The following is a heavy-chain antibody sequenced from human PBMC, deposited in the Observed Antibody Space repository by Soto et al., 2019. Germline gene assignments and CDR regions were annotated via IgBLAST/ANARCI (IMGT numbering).Heavy chain of an antibody. J-gene: IGHJ4*01. CDR1: GFTFSDFG. D-gene: IGHD6-19*01. Sequence: QVQLVESGGAVVRPGGSLRLSCAASGFTFSDFGMHWVRQTPGKGLEWVARIWHDGGEKNYADSVKGRFTISRDNSLNTLFLQMNSLRAEAAGVYYCTNAIAVGGYHLDFGGHGTPFTVSS. V-gene: IGHV3-33*02. CDR3: TNAIAVGGYHLDF. CDR2: IWHDGGEK.